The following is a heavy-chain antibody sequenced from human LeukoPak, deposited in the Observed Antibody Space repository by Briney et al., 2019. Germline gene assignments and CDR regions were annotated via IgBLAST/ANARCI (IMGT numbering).Heavy chain of an antibody. D-gene: IGHD4-11*01. CDR3: ARSDYSHKNDY. J-gene: IGHJ4*02. Sequence: ASVKVSCKASGYTFTGYYMHWVLQAPGQGLEWMGRINPNSGGTNYAQKFQGRVTMTRDTSISTAYMELSRLRSDDTAVYYCARSDYSHKNDYWGQGTLVTVSS. CDR2: INPNSGGT. V-gene: IGHV1-2*06. CDR1: GYTFTGYY.